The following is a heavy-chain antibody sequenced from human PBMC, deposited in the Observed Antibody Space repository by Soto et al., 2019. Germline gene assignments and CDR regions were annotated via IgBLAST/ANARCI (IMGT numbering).Heavy chain of an antibody. CDR1: GYTFTSYG. V-gene: IGHV1-18*01. J-gene: IGHJ6*02. CDR2: ISAYNGNT. Sequence: VASVKVSCKASGYTFTSYGISWVRQAPGQGLEWMGWISAYNGNTNYAQKLQGRVTMTTDTSTSTAYMELRSLRSDDTAVYYCASHPPGGDGYEAYYYYGMDVWGQGTTVTVSS. CDR3: ASHPPGGDGYEAYYYYGMDV. D-gene: IGHD5-12*01.